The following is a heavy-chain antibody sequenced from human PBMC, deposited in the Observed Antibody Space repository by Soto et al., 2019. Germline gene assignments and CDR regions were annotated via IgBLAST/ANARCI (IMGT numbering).Heavy chain of an antibody. CDR3: TAFNIFTGSHFDS. D-gene: IGHD3-9*01. CDR1: GFPLSDTW. CDR2: IKTKANIGTR. Sequence: LRLSCAASGFPLSDTWMSRVRQAPGKGLEWVARIKTKANIGTRDYAAPVKGRFSISRDDAKNTLYLQMNSLKTEDTAVYFCTAFNIFTGSHFDSWGKGALVTVSS. V-gene: IGHV3-15*01. J-gene: IGHJ4*02.